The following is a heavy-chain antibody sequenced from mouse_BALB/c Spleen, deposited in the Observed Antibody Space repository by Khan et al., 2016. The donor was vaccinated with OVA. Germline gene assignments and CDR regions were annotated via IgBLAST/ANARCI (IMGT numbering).Heavy chain of an antibody. CDR1: GFTFSTFG. J-gene: IGHJ3*01. CDR3: ARLAYYYNSEGFAY. Sequence: EVHLVESGGDLVKPGGSLKLSCAASGFTFSTFGMSWVRQSPDRRLEWVATINTGGFYTYYSDIVKGRFTISRDNAKSTLSLQMSSLKSEDTAIYYCARLAYYYNSEGFAYWGQGTLVTVSA. V-gene: IGHV5-6*01. D-gene: IGHD1-1*01. CDR2: INTGGFYT.